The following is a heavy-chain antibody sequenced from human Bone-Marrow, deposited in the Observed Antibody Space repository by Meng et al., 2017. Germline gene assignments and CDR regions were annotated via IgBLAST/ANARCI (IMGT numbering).Heavy chain of an antibody. CDR3: AKDSGIAAAGNGVDY. CDR1: GFSFSDYE. J-gene: IGHJ4*02. D-gene: IGHD6-13*01. CDR2: ISGSGDTM. V-gene: IGHV3-48*03. Sequence: GGSLRLSCAASGFSFSDYEMNWVRQAPGKGLEWVSYISGSGDTMYHADSVKGRFTISRDNSKNTLYLQMNSLRAEDTAVYYCAKDSGIAAAGNGVDYWGQGTLVTVSS.